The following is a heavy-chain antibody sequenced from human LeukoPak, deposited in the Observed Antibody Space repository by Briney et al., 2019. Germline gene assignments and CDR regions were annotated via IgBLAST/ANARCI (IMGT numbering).Heavy chain of an antibody. V-gene: IGHV1-8*03. Sequence: ASVKVSCKASGYSFTSYDINWVRQATGQGLEWMGWMNPNSGNTGYAQKFQGRVTFTRNTSITTAYMELSSPKSEDTAVYYCARAMRADRRGSWFDPWGQGTLVTVSS. CDR1: GYSFTSYD. CDR2: MNPNSGNT. CDR3: ARAMRADRRGSWFDP. D-gene: IGHD6-6*01. J-gene: IGHJ5*02.